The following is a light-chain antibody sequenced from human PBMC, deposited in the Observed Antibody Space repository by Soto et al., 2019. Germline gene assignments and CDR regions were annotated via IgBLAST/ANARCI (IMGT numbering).Light chain of an antibody. CDR2: SHN. V-gene: IGLV1-44*01. Sequence: QSVLTQPPSASGTPGQRVTLSCSGSSSNIGSNTVNWYQQLPGTAPKLLIYSHNQRPSGVPDRFSGSKSGTSASLAISGLQSEDEADDYCAAWDDSLNGYVFGTGTKLTVL. CDR1: SSNIGSNT. CDR3: AAWDDSLNGYV. J-gene: IGLJ1*01.